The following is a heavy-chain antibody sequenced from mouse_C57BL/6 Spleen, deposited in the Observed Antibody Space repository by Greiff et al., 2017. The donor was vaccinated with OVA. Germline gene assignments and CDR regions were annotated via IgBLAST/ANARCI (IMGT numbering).Heavy chain of an antibody. Sequence: VQLQQSGAELVRPGASVKLSCKASGYTFTDYYINWVKQRPGQGLEWIARIYPGSGNTYYNEKFKGKATLTAEKSSSTAYMQLSSLTSEDSAFYFCARHYGSSPCDYWGQGTTLSVSS. CDR3: ARHYGSSPCDY. CDR1: GYTFTDYY. CDR2: IYPGSGNT. V-gene: IGHV1-76*01. D-gene: IGHD1-1*01. J-gene: IGHJ2*01.